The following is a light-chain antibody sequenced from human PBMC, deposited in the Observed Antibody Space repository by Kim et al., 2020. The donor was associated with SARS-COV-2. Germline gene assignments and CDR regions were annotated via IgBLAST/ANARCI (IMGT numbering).Light chain of an antibody. Sequence: DIQLTQSPSSLSASVGDRVTITCQASQDINRYLNWYQQKPGKAPKLLIYDASILQTGGPSRFSGSGAGTDFTFTISSLQPEDVATYYCQQFDHIPRSFGGGTKLEI. CDR2: DAS. J-gene: IGKJ4*01. CDR1: QDINRY. CDR3: QQFDHIPRS. V-gene: IGKV1-33*01.